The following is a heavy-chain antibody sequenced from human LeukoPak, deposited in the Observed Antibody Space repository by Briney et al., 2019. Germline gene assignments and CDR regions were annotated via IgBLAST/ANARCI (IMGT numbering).Heavy chain of an antibody. CDR1: SGSINSYY. V-gene: IGHV4-4*07. Sequence: SETLSLTCTVSSGSINSYYWGWVRQPPGKGLEWIGRIYTTGATQYNPSLKSRVTMSIDTSTNQFSLNLRSMTTADTAVYYCGRQGYTASYYFLDFWSQGTLVTVS. CDR2: IYTTGAT. J-gene: IGHJ4*02. CDR3: GRQGYTASYYFLDF. D-gene: IGHD1-26*01.